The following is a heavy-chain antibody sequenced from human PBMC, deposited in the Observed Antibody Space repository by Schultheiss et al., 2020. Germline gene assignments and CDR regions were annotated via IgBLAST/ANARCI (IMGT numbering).Heavy chain of an antibody. D-gene: IGHD4/OR15-4a*01. Sequence: GGSLRLSCAASGFTFSSYGMHWVRQAPGKGLEWVSVIYSGGSTYYADSVKGRFTISRDNAKNSLYLQMNSLRDEDTAVYYCARQSDGASGLDYWGQGTLVTVSS. CDR1: GFTFSSYG. CDR3: ARQSDGASGLDY. J-gene: IGHJ4*02. CDR2: IYSGGST. V-gene: IGHV3-NL1*01.